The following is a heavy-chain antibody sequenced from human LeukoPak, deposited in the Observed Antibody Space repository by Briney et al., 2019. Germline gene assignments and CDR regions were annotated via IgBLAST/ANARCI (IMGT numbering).Heavy chain of an antibody. CDR3: ARSWDTAMVTGAFDI. CDR2: INPNSGGT. Sequence: ASVKVSCKASGYTFTGYYMHWVRRAPGQGLEWMGWINPNSGGTNYAQKFQGWVTMTRDTSISTAYMELSRLRSDDTAVYYCARSWDTAMVTGAFDIWGQGTMVTVSS. D-gene: IGHD5-18*01. CDR1: GYTFTGYY. J-gene: IGHJ3*02. V-gene: IGHV1-2*04.